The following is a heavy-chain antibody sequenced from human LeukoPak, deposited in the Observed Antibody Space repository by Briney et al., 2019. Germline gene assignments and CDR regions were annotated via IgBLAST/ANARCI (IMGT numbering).Heavy chain of an antibody. J-gene: IGHJ4*02. CDR1: GFTFTDYY. D-gene: IGHD6-6*01. Sequence: PGGSLRLSCAASGFTFTDYYLSWIRQAPGKGLEWVAYISSTGSLMYYAHSVKGRFTISRDNAQNLVYLQMNSLRAEDTAVYYCGGEPYDTSSDRLDYWGQGTLVTVSS. CDR3: GGEPYDTSSDRLDY. CDR2: ISSTGSLM. V-gene: IGHV3-11*04.